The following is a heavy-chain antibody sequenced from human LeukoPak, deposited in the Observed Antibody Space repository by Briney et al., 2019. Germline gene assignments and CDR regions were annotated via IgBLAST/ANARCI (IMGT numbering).Heavy chain of an antibody. Sequence: GESLKISCKASGYIFTFYYIVWVRQMPGKGLEWMGIIHPGNSETRYSPSFQGQVTISADKSISTAFLQWSSLKASDTAMYYFAGTDGGTIAWGQGTVVTVSS. CDR1: GYIFTFYY. V-gene: IGHV5-51*01. CDR2: IHPGNSET. J-gene: IGHJ5*02. CDR3: AGTDGGTIA. D-gene: IGHD4-23*01.